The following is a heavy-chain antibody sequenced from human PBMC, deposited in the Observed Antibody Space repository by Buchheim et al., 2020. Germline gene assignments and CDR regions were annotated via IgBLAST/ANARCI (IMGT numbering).Heavy chain of an antibody. Sequence: QVQLVESGGGVVQPGRSLRLSCAASGFTFSSYGMHWVRQAPGKGLEWVAFIRYDGSNKYYADSVKGRFTISRDNSKHTLYLQMNSLRAEDTAVYYCAKEDNGSGWWPGYYGMDVWGQGTT. CDR3: AKEDNGSGWWPGYYGMDV. D-gene: IGHD6-19*01. J-gene: IGHJ6*02. CDR2: IRYDGSNK. CDR1: GFTFSSYG. V-gene: IGHV3-30*02.